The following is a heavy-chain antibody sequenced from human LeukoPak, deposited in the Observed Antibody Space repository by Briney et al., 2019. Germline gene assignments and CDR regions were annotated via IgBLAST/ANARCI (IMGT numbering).Heavy chain of an antibody. Sequence: KPGESLKISCKGSGYSFTNYWIGWVRQMPGKGLEWMGITYPGDSDTRYSPSFQGQVTISADKSISTAYLQWSSLKASDTAMYYCARSNSGSKSHFDYWGQGTLVTVSS. CDR2: TYPGDSDT. D-gene: IGHD1-26*01. V-gene: IGHV5-51*01. CDR1: GYSFTNYW. J-gene: IGHJ4*02. CDR3: ARSNSGSKSHFDY.